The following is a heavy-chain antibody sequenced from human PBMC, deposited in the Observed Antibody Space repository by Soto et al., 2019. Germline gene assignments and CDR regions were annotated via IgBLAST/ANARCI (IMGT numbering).Heavy chain of an antibody. V-gene: IGHV1-69*08. Sequence: QVQLVQSGAEVKKPGSSVKVSCKASGGTFSSYTISWVRQAPGQGLEWMGRIIPILGIANYAQKFQGRVTITADKSTSTAYMELSSLRSEEKAVYYCARDLPGSLHGDYFDLWGRGTLVTVSS. CDR1: GGTFSSYT. CDR3: ARDLPGSLHGDYFDL. CDR2: IIPILGIA. J-gene: IGHJ2*01. D-gene: IGHD4-17*01.